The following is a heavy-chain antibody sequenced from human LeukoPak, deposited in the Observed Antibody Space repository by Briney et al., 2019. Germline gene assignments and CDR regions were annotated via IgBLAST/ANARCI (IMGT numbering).Heavy chain of an antibody. D-gene: IGHD3-10*01. CDR3: ATYPITYYYGSGSPYYFDY. CDR2: MNPNSGNT. V-gene: IGHV1-8*01. CDR1: GYTFTSYD. J-gene: IGHJ4*02. Sequence: GASVKVSCKASGYTFTSYDINWVRQATGQGLEWMGWMNPNSGNTGYAQKFQGRVTMTRNTSISTAYMELSSLRSEDTAVYYCATYPITYYYGSGSPYYFDYWGQGTLVTVSS.